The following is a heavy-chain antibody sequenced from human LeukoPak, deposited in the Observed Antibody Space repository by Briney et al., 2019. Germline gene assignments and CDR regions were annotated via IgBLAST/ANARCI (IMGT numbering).Heavy chain of an antibody. D-gene: IGHD3-22*01. V-gene: IGHV1-46*01. CDR2: INPSDGST. CDR1: GYIFTGYC. J-gene: IGHJ1*01. Sequence: ASVKVSCKASGYIFTGYCMYWVRQAPGQGLEWMGMINPSDGSTNYAQKFQGRVTMTRDTSTSTVYMELSSLRSEDTAVYYCSRDHDSSGYYYHFQHWGQGTLVTVSS. CDR3: SRDHDSSGYYYHFQH.